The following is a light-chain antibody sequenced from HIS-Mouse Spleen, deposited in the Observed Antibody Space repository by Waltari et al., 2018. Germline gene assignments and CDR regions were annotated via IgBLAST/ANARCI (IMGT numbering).Light chain of an antibody. CDR3: QQYYSYPPYT. J-gene: IGKJ2*01. Sequence: AIRMTQSTSSFSASTGDRVTMTCRASQGISSYLAWYQQTPGKAPKLLIYAASTLQSGDPSRFSCSGSGTDFTLTISCLQSEELATYYCQQYYSYPPYTFGQGTKLEIK. CDR2: AAS. V-gene: IGKV1-8*01. CDR1: QGISSY.